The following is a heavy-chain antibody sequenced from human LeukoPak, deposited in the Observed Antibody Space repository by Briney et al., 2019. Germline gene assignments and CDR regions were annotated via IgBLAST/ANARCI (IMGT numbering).Heavy chain of an antibody. CDR2: INPNSGGA. Sequence: ASVKVSCKASGYTFTSYYIHWVRQAPGQGLEWMGWINPNSGGANYAQKFQGRVTMTRDTSISTAYMELSRLRSDDTAVYYCARTPITMIVENYWGQGTLVTVSS. CDR1: GYTFTSYY. J-gene: IGHJ4*02. D-gene: IGHD3-22*01. CDR3: ARTPITMIVENY. V-gene: IGHV1-2*02.